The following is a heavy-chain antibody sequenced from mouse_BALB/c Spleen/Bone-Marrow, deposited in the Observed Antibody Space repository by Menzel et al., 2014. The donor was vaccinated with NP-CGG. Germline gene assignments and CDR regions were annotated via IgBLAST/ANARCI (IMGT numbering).Heavy chain of an antibody. V-gene: IGHV5-15*02. CDR3: AEDKGHCGAMEY. D-gene: IGHD3-3*01. CDR2: ISNVADSI. J-gene: IGHJ4*01. Sequence: EVPGVESGGGLVRPGGSRKLSCAASGFTFSDYGLAWLRQAPGKGPEWGAFISNVADSIDYADTVTGRFTISRENAKKNVYLEMSSLRSEDAAVYYRAEDKGHCGAMEYWGQETPVTGSS. CDR1: GFTFSDYG.